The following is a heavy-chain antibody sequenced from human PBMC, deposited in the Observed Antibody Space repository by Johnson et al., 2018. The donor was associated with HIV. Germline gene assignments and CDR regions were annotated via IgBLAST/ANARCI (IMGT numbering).Heavy chain of an antibody. CDR1: GFTFSSYG. CDR3: AREGYSSGWYGNDACDI. Sequence: QVQLVESGGGVVQPGRSLRLSCAASGFTFSSYGMNWVRQAPGQGLEWVAVISYDGSDKYYADSVKGRFTISRDNAKNSLYLQMNSLRAEDTAVYYCAREGYSSGWYGNDACDIWGQGTMVTVSS. D-gene: IGHD6-19*01. CDR2: ISYDGSDK. J-gene: IGHJ3*02. V-gene: IGHV3-30*03.